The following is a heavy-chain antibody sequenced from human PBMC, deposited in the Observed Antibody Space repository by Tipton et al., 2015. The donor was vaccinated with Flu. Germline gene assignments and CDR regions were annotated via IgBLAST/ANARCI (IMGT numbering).Heavy chain of an antibody. D-gene: IGHD3-3*01. CDR3: ARVPEWLGCGFDI. CDR1: GFTSSLYW. CDR2: IKQDGSQK. J-gene: IGHJ3*02. V-gene: IGHV3-7*03. Sequence: SLRLSCAASGFTSSLYWMTWVRQAPGKGLEWVANIKQDGSQKYYLDSVKGRFTISRDNARSSLYLHMNSLRADDTAVYYCARVPEWLGCGFDIWGQGALVTVSS.